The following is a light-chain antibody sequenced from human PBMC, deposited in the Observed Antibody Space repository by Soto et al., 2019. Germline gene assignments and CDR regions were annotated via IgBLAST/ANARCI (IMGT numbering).Light chain of an antibody. J-gene: IGKJ4*01. Sequence: EIVMTQSPATLSVSPGERATLSCRASQSVSSNLAWYQQKPGQAPRLLLYGASTRATGIPARFSGSGSGTEFTLTISSLQSEDFAVYYCQQYNNWPLLFGGGTKVDIK. CDR3: QQYNNWPLL. V-gene: IGKV3-15*01. CDR1: QSVSSN. CDR2: GAS.